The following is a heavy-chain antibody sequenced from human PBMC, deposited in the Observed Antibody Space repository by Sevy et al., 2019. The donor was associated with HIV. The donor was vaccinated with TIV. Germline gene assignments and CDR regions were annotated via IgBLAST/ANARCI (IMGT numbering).Heavy chain of an antibody. CDR1: GGSVSSGSYF. V-gene: IGHV4-61*01. Sequence: SETLSLTWTVSGGSVSSGSYFWSWIRQPPGKGLEWIGYIHYSGSTNYNPSLKNPGTISVDTSKNQFSLNLSSVTAADTAVYYCARDSGTYPYYFDYWGQGTLVTVSS. CDR2: IHYSGST. J-gene: IGHJ4*02. D-gene: IGHD1-26*01. CDR3: ARDSGTYPYYFDY.